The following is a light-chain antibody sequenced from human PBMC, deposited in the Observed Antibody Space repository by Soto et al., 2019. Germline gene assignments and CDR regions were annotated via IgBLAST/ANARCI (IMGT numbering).Light chain of an antibody. J-gene: IGKJ4*01. CDR2: GAS. CDR3: QQYGSSLGVT. CDR1: QSVSSSY. Sequence: EIVLTQSPGTLSLSPGERATLSCRASQSVSSSYLAWYQQKPGQAPRLLIYGASSRATGIPDRFSGSGSGTDFTLTISRLAPEDFAVYYCQQYGSSLGVTFGGGTKVESK. V-gene: IGKV3-20*01.